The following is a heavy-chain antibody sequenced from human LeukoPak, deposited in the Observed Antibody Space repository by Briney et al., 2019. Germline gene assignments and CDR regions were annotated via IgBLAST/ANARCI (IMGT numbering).Heavy chain of an antibody. CDR3: ARDKPRGSYYGSIFDS. Sequence: GESLKISCEASGFTFSSYWMSWVRQAPGKGLEWVANIRDGGGEIYYVDSVKGRFTISRDNAKSSLFLQMNSLRAEDAAVYYCARDKPRGSYYGSIFDSWGQGTLVTVSS. J-gene: IGHJ4*02. V-gene: IGHV3-7*01. CDR2: IRDGGGEI. D-gene: IGHD1-26*01. CDR1: GFTFSSYW.